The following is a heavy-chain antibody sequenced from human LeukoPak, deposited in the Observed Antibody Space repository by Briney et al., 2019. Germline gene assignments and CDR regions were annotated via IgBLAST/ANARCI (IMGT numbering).Heavy chain of an antibody. CDR2: INSDGSST. CDR3: AKESGNYDILTGYSTSDFDY. D-gene: IGHD3-9*01. CDR1: GFTFSSYW. V-gene: IGHV3-74*01. J-gene: IGHJ4*02. Sequence: GGSLRLSCAASGFTFSSYWMHWVRQAPGKGLVWVSRINSDGSSTSYADSVKGRFTISRDNAKNTLYLQMNSLRAEDTAVYYCAKESGNYDILTGYSTSDFDYWGQGTLVTVSS.